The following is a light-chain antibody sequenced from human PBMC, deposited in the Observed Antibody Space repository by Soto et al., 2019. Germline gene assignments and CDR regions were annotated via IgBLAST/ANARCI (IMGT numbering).Light chain of an antibody. CDR1: QGIASY. V-gene: IGKV1-9*01. CDR3: QQYSSSPLT. CDR2: AAS. Sequence: QLTHSPSSLSASVVDRVTGTCRASQGIASYLAWYQQKPGQAPNPLIYAASTLQSGVPSRFSGSGSGTDFTLTISRLEPEDFAVYYCQQYSSSPLTFGGGTKVDIK. J-gene: IGKJ4*01.